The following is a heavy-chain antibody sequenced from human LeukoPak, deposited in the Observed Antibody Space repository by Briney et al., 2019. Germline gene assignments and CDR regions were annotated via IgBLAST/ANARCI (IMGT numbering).Heavy chain of an antibody. CDR3: ARGIVRGYSYGYVYFDY. J-gene: IGHJ4*02. D-gene: IGHD5-18*01. V-gene: IGHV4-39*01. CDR1: GGSISSSSYY. CDR2: IYYSGST. Sequence: SETLSLTCTVSGGSISSSSYYWGWIRQPPGKGLEWIGSIYYSGSTYYNPSLKSRVTISVDTSKNQFSLKLSSVTAADTAVYYCARGIVRGYSYGYVYFDYWGQGTLVTVSS.